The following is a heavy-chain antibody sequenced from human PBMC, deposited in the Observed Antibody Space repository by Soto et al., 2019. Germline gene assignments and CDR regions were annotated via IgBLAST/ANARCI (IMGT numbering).Heavy chain of an antibody. J-gene: IGHJ6*02. CDR1: GFTVSGNY. CDR3: ARGPFEYYGMDV. CDR2: IYSGGST. V-gene: IGHV3-53*01. Sequence: GGSLRLSCAASGFTVSGNYMSWVRQAPGKGLEWVSIIYSGGSTYYADSVKGRFTISRDSSKNTLYLQMNSLRAEDTAMYYCARGPFEYYGMDVWGQATTVTVSS.